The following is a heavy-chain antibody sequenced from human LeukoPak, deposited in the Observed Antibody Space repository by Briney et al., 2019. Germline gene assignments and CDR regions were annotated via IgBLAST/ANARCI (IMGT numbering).Heavy chain of an antibody. CDR2: IYQSGRT. CDR1: GYSINRDYY. Sequence: PSETLSLTCAVSGYSINRDYYWGWIRQSPGKGLEWIGIIYQSGRTYYNPSLRRRFTISVDPSKNQFSVKVTAVPAAETAVYYCARFYYYDTTGYPYYYMDVWGKGTTVTVSS. CDR3: ARFYYYDTTGYPYYYMDV. V-gene: IGHV4-38-2*01. D-gene: IGHD3-22*01. J-gene: IGHJ6*03.